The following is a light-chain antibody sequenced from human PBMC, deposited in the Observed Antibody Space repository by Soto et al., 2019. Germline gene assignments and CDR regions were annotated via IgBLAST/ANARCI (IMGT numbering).Light chain of an antibody. Sequence: EIVMTQSPVTLSVSPGERVTLSCRASQSVSSNLAWYKQKPGQAPSLLIYGAFTRATGIPARVSGTGSGTEVTLTISSLQSEDFALYYCQQYNDWPLTFGQGTKVDIK. CDR1: QSVSSN. CDR2: GAF. CDR3: QQYNDWPLT. V-gene: IGKV3-15*01. J-gene: IGKJ1*01.